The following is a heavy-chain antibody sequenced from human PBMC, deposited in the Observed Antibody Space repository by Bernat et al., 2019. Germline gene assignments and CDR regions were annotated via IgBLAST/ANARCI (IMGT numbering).Heavy chain of an antibody. D-gene: IGHD6-6*01. CDR2: INPNSGGT. V-gene: IGHV1-2*04. CDR1: GYTFTGYY. J-gene: IGHJ5*02. CDR3: ARGDRNGQQLVSFDP. Sequence: QVQLVQSGAEVKKPGASVKVSCKASGYTFTGYYMHWVRLAPGQGLEWMGWINPNSGGTNYAQKFQGWVTMTRDTSISTAYMELSRLRSDDTAVYYCARGDRNGQQLVSFDPWGQGTLVTVSS.